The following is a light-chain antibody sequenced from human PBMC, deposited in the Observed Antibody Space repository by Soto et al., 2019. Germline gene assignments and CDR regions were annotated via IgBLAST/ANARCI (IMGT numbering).Light chain of an antibody. CDR1: QSVSSSY. V-gene: IGKV3-20*01. CDR2: GAS. CDR3: QQYGSSPGT. Sequence: EIVLTQSPATLSLSPGERATLSCRASQSVSSSYLAWYQQKPGQXPRLLICGASSRATGIPDRFSGSGSGTDLTITISRLEPEDFEVYYCQQYGSSPGTFGQGTKVDIK. J-gene: IGKJ1*01.